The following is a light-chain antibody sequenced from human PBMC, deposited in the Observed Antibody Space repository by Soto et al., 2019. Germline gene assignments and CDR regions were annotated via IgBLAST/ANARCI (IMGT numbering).Light chain of an antibody. CDR3: QQYDTWPSIT. J-gene: IGKJ5*01. CDR2: GAS. V-gene: IGKV3-15*01. CDR1: QSVRTK. Sequence: EIVMTQSPATLSLSPGEGATLSCRASQSVRTKLAWYQQKAGQAPRLLIYGASTRATGVSDRFSGSGSGTEYTLTISSLQSEDFAVYYCQQYDTWPSITFGQGTRLEIK.